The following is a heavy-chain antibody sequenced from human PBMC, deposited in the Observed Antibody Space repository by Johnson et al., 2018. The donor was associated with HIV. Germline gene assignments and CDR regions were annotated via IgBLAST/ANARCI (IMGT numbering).Heavy chain of an antibody. D-gene: IGHD1-26*01. V-gene: IGHV3-15*01. CDR1: GFTFTNAW. CDR3: TTDVPGGPYYNAFDI. Sequence: EVQLVESGGGLVQPGGSLRLSCAASGFTFTNAWMHWVRQAPGKGLEWVGRLQSRTDGETADYAAPVKGRFTISRDDSKNTLYLQMNSLKTEDTALYYCTTDVPGGPYYNAFDIWGQGTMVTVSS. CDR2: LQSRTDGETA. J-gene: IGHJ3*02.